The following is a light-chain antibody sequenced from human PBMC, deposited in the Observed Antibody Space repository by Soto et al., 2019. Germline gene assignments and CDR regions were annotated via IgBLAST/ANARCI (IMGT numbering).Light chain of an antibody. J-gene: IGLJ1*01. CDR1: SGHSTYI. CDR2: VEGRGSY. V-gene: IGLV4-60*03. CDR3: ETWGSNTHV. Sequence: QLVLTQSSSASASLGSSVNLTCTLSSGHSTYIIAWHQQQPGKAPRYLMKVEGRGSYNKGSGVPDRFSGSSYGTDRYLTISNLQSEDEADYFCETWGSNTHVFGKGTKVT.